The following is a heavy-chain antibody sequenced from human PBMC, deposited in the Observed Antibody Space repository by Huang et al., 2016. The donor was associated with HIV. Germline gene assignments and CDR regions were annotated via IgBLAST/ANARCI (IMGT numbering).Heavy chain of an antibody. D-gene: IGHD6-13*01. CDR1: GLTFNDTY. Sequence: VRLVESGGDWVHPGGSLRLSCATSGLTFNDTYMTWVRQAPGQGLECVALIYSGGKTYYADSVKGRFTISRDTSKNTLYLQMTSLRVGDTAVYYCVRGAEDSWYVSHYYAMDVWGQGTMVTVS. V-gene: IGHV3-66*01. J-gene: IGHJ6*02. CDR3: VRGAEDSWYVSHYYAMDV. CDR2: IYSGGKT.